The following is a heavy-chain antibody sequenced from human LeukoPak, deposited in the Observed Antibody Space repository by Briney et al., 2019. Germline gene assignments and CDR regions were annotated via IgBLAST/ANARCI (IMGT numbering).Heavy chain of an antibody. D-gene: IGHD2-2*01. J-gene: IGHJ6*02. CDR3: ARLYQTSARYYYGMDV. CDR2: MNPNSGNT. V-gene: IGHV1-8*01. Sequence: ASVEVSCKASGYTFTSYDINWVRQATGQGLEWMGWMNPNSGNTGYAQKFQGRVTMTRNTSISTAYMELSSLRSEDTAVYYCARLYQTSARYYYGMDVWGQGTTVTVSS. CDR1: GYTFTSYD.